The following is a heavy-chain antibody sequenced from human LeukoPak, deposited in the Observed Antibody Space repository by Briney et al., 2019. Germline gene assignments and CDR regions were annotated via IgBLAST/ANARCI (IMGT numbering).Heavy chain of an antibody. V-gene: IGHV1-18*01. CDR3: ARDWRHCSGGSCYSAAPYYFDY. CDR2: ISAYNGNT. Sequence: ASVKVSCKASGYTFTSYGISWVRQAPGQGLEWMGWISAYNGNTNYAQKLQGRVTMTTDISTSTAYMELRSLRSDDTAVYYCARDWRHCSGGSCYSAAPYYFDYWGQGTLVTVSS. J-gene: IGHJ4*02. CDR1: GYTFTSYG. D-gene: IGHD2-15*01.